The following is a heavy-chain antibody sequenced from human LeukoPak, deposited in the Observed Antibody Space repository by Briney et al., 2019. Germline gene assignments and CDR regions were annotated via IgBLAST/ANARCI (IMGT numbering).Heavy chain of an antibody. D-gene: IGHD4-23*01. V-gene: IGHV1-46*01. Sequence: ASVTVSCTPSVYTFTSSYMHSVRQAPGQGLEGMGIINTSGGSTTYAQKFQGRVSMTRDTSTSTVYLEVSSLRSEDTAVYYCARSQGGNTLWFDPWGQGTLVTVSS. CDR1: VYTFTSSY. CDR2: INTSGGST. J-gene: IGHJ5*02. CDR3: ARSQGGNTLWFDP.